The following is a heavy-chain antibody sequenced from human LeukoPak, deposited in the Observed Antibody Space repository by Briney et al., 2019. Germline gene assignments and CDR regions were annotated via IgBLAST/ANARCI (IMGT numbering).Heavy chain of an antibody. CDR1: GGSNSGDY. V-gene: IGHV4-4*07. Sequence: PSETLSLTCTMSGGSNSGDYWSWIRQPAGEGLEWIGRIYPSGSTHLTPSLKSRVSMSVDMSKSQIFLKVVSVTAADTAVYYCARGYASGCYSTWGQGILVTVSS. D-gene: IGHD3-10*01. CDR3: ARGYASGCYST. J-gene: IGHJ5*02. CDR2: IYPSGST.